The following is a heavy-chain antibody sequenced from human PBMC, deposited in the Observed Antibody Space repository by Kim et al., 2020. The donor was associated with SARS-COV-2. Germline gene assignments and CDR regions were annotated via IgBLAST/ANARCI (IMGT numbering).Heavy chain of an antibody. Sequence: GGSLRLSSAASGFTFSSYWMSWVRQAPGKGLEWVANIKQDGSEKYYVDSVKGRFTISRDNAKNSLYLQMNSLRAEDTAVYYCAREVYNWNYFYWGQGTLVTVSS. CDR3: AREVYNWNYFY. D-gene: IGHD1-7*01. CDR1: GFTFSSYW. CDR2: IKQDGSEK. J-gene: IGHJ4*02. V-gene: IGHV3-7*01.